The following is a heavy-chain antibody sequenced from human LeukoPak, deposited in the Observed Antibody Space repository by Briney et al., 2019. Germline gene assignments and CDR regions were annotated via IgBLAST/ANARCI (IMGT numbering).Heavy chain of an antibody. CDR3: PKVGYTGYIPSIDY. D-gene: IGHD5-12*01. V-gene: IGHV3-23*01. CDR1: GFTISSSA. J-gene: IGHJ4*02. Sequence: GALLRPCSAASGFTISSSANWWGRQAPGEGVVGGSASSCTSGSTYYEASVKGRFTISIDNSKNTLYLQMISLRAEDTAVDYGPKVGYTGYIPSIDYWGQGTLVTVSS. CDR2: SSCTSGST.